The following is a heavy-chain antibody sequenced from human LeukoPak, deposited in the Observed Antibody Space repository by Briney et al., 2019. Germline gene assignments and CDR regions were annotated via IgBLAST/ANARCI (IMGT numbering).Heavy chain of an antibody. CDR3: ARELPFDY. Sequence: GRXXXGXGLVLGSGISVHGSSTPYAESVKGGVTISRDKAKNTLYLQMNSLSAEDTAVYYCARELPFDYWGQGTLVTVSS. V-gene: IGHV3-74*01. CDR2: ISVHGSST. J-gene: IGHJ4*02.